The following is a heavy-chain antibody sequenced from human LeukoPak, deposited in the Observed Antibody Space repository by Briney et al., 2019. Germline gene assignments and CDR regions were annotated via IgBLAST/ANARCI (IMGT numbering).Heavy chain of an antibody. J-gene: IGHJ4*02. D-gene: IGHD6-13*01. CDR3: AREAYSSSWSY. Sequence: QPGGSLRLSCTASGFVFRNNAMHWVRQAPGKGLEWVSVIYSGGSTNYADSVRGRFTISRDKSKNTLYLQMNSLRAEDTAVYYCAREAYSSSWSYWGQGTLVTVSS. CDR2: IYSGGST. CDR1: GFVFRNNA. V-gene: IGHV3-53*01.